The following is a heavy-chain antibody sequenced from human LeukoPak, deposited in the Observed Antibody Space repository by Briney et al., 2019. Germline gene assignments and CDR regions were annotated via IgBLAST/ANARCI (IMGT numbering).Heavy chain of an antibody. V-gene: IGHV3-30*18. J-gene: IGHJ3*02. CDR1: GFTFSSYG. D-gene: IGHD3-9*01. CDR3: AKDEDILTGWSAFDI. Sequence: GGSLRLSCAASGFTFSSYGMHWVRQAPGKGLEWVAVISYDGSNKYYADSVKGRFTISRDNSKNTLYLQMNSLRAEDTAVYYCAKDEDILTGWSAFDIWGQGTMVTVSS. CDR2: ISYDGSNK.